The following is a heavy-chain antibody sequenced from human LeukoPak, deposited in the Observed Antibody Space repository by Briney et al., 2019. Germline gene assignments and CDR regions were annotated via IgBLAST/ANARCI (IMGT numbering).Heavy chain of an antibody. V-gene: IGHV3-30*02. D-gene: IGHD3-3*01. CDR2: IRYDGSNK. Sequence: GGSLRLSXAASGFTFSSYGMHWVRQAPGKGLEWVAFIRYDGSNKYYADSVKGRFTISRDNSKNTLYLQMNSLRAEDTAVYYCAKNPPLSSGYDFWSGYPRGGYWGQGTLVTVSS. J-gene: IGHJ4*02. CDR1: GFTFSSYG. CDR3: AKNPPLSSGYDFWSGYPRGGY.